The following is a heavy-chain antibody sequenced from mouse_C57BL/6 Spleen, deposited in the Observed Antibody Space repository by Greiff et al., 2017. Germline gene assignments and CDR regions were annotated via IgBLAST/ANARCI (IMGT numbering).Heavy chain of an antibody. Sequence: DVKLVESGGGLVKPGGSLKLSCAASGFTFSDYGMHWVRQAPEKGLEWVAYISSGSSTIYYADTVKGRFTISRDNAKNTLFLQMTSLRSEDTAMYYCARPRDGYYNFAYWGQGTLVTVSA. CDR2: ISSGSSTI. CDR3: ARPRDGYYNFAY. J-gene: IGHJ3*01. V-gene: IGHV5-17*01. CDR1: GFTFSDYG. D-gene: IGHD2-3*01.